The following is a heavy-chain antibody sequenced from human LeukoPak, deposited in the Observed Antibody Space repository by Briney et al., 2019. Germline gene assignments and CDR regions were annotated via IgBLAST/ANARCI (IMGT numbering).Heavy chain of an antibody. Sequence: SETLSLTCAVYGGSFSGYYWSWIRQPPGEGLEWIGEINHSGSTNYNPSLKSRVTISVDTSKNQFSLKLSSVTAADTAVYYCARGRITIFGVPDAFDIWGQGTMVTVSS. D-gene: IGHD3-3*01. CDR1: GGSFSGYY. CDR2: INHSGST. V-gene: IGHV4-34*01. J-gene: IGHJ3*02. CDR3: ARGRITIFGVPDAFDI.